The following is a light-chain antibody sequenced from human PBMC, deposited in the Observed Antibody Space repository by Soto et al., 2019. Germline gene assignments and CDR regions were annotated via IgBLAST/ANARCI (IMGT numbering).Light chain of an antibody. Sequence: DIQMTQSPSSLSASVGDRVTITCRASQSISTYLNWYQQKPGKAPKLLMHAASSLDRGVPSRFSGSGSGTDFILTINWLQSEDFATYYCQQYYDYPRTFGQGTKVDIK. J-gene: IGKJ1*01. V-gene: IGKV1-39*01. CDR3: QQYYDYPRT. CDR2: AAS. CDR1: QSISTY.